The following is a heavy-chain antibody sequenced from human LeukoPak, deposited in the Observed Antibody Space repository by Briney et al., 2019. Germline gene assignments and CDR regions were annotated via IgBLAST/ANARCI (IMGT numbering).Heavy chain of an antibody. CDR2: ISGSGGST. V-gene: IGHV3-23*01. J-gene: IGHJ4*02. Sequence: GGSLRLSCAASGFTFSSYAMGWVRQAPGKGLEWVSVISGSGGSTYYADSVKGRFTISRDNSKNTLYLQMNSLRAEDTAVYYCAKTGSYYLDAPNKYYFDYWGQGSLVTVSS. CDR3: AKTGSYYLDAPNKYYFDY. D-gene: IGHD1-26*01. CDR1: GFTFSSYA.